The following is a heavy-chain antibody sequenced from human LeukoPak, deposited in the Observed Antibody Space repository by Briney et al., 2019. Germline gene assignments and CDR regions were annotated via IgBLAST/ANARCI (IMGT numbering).Heavy chain of an antibody. J-gene: IGHJ6*02. D-gene: IGHD6-19*01. CDR3: AREGAVAGTGQYYGMDV. CDR2: MYRGGSQ. Sequence: GGSLRLSCAASGFTVSSRYMSWVRQAPGKGLEWVSMMYRGGSQYYEDSVKGRLTISRDDSKNTLSLQMNSLRVEDTAVYYCAREGAVAGTGQYYGMDVWGQGTTVTVS. CDR1: GFTVSSRY. V-gene: IGHV3-53*01.